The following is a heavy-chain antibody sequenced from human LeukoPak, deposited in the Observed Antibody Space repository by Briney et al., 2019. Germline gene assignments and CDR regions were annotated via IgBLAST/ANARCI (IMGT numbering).Heavy chain of an antibody. CDR3: ARDDVAVTGALDF. Sequence: GGSLRLSCSASGFTFSRYAMHWVRQAPGKGLEYVSGISSNGGSTYYADSVKGRFTISRDNSKNTLYLQMNSLRAEDTAVYYCARDDVAVTGALDFWGQGTLVTVSS. V-gene: IGHV3-64*04. J-gene: IGHJ4*02. D-gene: IGHD6-19*01. CDR2: ISSNGGST. CDR1: GFTFSRYA.